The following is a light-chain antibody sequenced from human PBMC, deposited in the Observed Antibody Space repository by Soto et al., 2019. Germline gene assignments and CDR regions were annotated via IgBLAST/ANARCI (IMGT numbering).Light chain of an antibody. CDR1: SSNIGADYD. J-gene: IGLJ1*01. CDR3: QSYGSSLSGYV. CDR2: GNS. Sequence: QSVLTQPPSVSGALGQRVTISCTGSSSNIGADYDVHWYHQLPGTAPKLLIYGNSNRPSGVPDRFSGSKSGTSASLAITGLQAEDEADYYCQSYGSSLSGYVFGSGTKVTVL. V-gene: IGLV1-40*01.